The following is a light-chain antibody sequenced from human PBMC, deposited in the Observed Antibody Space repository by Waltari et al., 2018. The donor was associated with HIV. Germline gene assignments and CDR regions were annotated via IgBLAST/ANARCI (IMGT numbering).Light chain of an antibody. CDR3: GTWDNSLSAGF. CDR2: DNN. V-gene: IGLV1-51*01. J-gene: IGLJ2*01. Sequence: QSVLTQPPSVSAPPGQKVTISCSGSSSSFGNNYVTWYHQVPGTAPKLLIYDNNRRPSGIPDRFSGSKSGTSATLAITGLQTGDEADYYCGTWDNSLSAGFFGGGTKLTVL. CDR1: SSSFGNNY.